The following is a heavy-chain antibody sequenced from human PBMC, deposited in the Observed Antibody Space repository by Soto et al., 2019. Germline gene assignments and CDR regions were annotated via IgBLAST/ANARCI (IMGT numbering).Heavy chain of an antibody. Sequence: QLQLQESGPGLVKPSETLSLTCTVSGGSISSSSYYWGWIRQPPGKGLEWIGSIYYSGSTYYNPSLKSRVTISVDTSKNQFSLKLSSVTAADTAVYYCARLRGYSSGWYLSWFDPWGQGTLVTVSS. CDR1: GGSISSSSYY. D-gene: IGHD6-19*01. CDR2: IYYSGST. V-gene: IGHV4-39*01. J-gene: IGHJ5*02. CDR3: ARLRGYSSGWYLSWFDP.